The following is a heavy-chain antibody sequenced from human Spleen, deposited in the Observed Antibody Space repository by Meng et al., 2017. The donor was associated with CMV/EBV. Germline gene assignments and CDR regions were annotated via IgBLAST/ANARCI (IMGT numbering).Heavy chain of an antibody. CDR3: ARRFSYYSGSGSYYRDGFDV. CDR2: INHGGST. J-gene: IGHJ3*01. Sequence: SETLSLTCAVHGGSFSGYYWNWIRRPPGKGLEWIGEINHGGSTDYNSSLKGRVVISIDRSKNQFSLRLSSVTAADTAVYYCARRFSYYSGSGSYYRDGFDVWGQGTMVTVSS. CDR1: GGSFSGYY. D-gene: IGHD3-10*01. V-gene: IGHV4-34*01.